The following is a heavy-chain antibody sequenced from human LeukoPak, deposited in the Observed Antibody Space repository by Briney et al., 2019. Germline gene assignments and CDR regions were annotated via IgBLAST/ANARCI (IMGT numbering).Heavy chain of an antibody. CDR3: ARRAGAYSHPYDY. D-gene: IGHD4/OR15-4a*01. Sequence: GGSLRLSCAASGFTFTTYWMSWVRQAPGKGLEWVANIKQDGTEKYYVDSVKGRFTISRDNSKNTLYLQMNSLRAEDTAVYYCARRAGAYSHPYDYWGQGTLVTVSS. CDR1: GFTFTTYW. CDR2: IKQDGTEK. J-gene: IGHJ4*02. V-gene: IGHV3-7*03.